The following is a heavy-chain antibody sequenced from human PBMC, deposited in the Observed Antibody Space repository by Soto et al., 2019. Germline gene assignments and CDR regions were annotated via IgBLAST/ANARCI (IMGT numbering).Heavy chain of an antibody. CDR2: ISGSGVST. Sequence: EVQLLESGGGLVQPGGSLRLSCAASGFTFSTYAMSWVRQAPGKGLEWVSTISGSGVSTYYADSVKGRFTISRDNSKNTLFLQMNSLRVEDTAVYYCAKVGSYSLHYYYYMDVWGKGTTVTVSS. J-gene: IGHJ6*03. D-gene: IGHD6-13*01. V-gene: IGHV3-23*01. CDR1: GFTFSTYA. CDR3: AKVGSYSLHYYYYMDV.